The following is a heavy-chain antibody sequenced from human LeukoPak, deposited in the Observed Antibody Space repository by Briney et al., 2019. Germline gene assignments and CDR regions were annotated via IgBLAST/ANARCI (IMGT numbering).Heavy chain of an antibody. CDR2: IYYSGST. CDR1: GGSISSYY. CDR3: ARSPDSDGHDY. J-gene: IGHJ4*02. D-gene: IGHD2-21*01. Sequence: PSETLSLTCTVSGGSISSYYWSWIRQPPGKGLEWIGYIYYSGSTNYNPSLKSRVTISGDTSRNQFSLKVTSVTGADTAVYFCARSPDSDGHDYWGQGILVIVSS. V-gene: IGHV4-59*01.